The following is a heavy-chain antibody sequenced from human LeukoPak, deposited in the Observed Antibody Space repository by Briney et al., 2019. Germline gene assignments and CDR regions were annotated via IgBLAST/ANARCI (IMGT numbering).Heavy chain of an antibody. CDR1: GYTFTSYG. V-gene: IGHV1-18*01. D-gene: IGHD3-9*01. CDR3: VRDQYLNVMTGFDE. CDR2: TSVNNGDT. J-gene: IGHJ4*02. Sequence: ASVKVSCKASGYTFTSYGISWVRQAPGQGLEWMAWTSVNNGDTKYGQKFQGRVTATTDTSTSTVYLELRSLRPDDTAVYYCVRDQYLNVMTGFDEWGQGTLVTVSS.